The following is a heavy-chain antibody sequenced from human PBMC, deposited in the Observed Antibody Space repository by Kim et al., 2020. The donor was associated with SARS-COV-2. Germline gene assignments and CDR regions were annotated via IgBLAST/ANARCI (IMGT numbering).Heavy chain of an antibody. V-gene: IGHV3-30*18. CDR3: AKDGVTMVRGAARCYFD. J-gene: IGHJ4*01. CDR2: ISYDGSNK. D-gene: IGHD3-10*01. Sequence: GGSLRLSCAASGFTFSSYGMHWVRQAPGKGLEWVAVISYDGSNKYYADSVKGRFTISRDNSKNTLYLQMNSLRAEDTAVYYCAKDGVTMVRGAARCYFD. CDR1: GFTFSSYG.